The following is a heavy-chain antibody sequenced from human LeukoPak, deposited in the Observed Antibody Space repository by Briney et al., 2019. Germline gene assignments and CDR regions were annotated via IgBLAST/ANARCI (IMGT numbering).Heavy chain of an antibody. CDR2: VNQGGTGK. V-gene: IGHV3-7*03. D-gene: IGHD6-19*01. Sequence: GGSLRLSCAASGFSFSTQWMSWVRQAPGKGLEWVAIVNQGGTGKYYVDSVKGRFTISRDNAKNSLYLQMNSLRAEDTALYYCAKVYGWFRGDPTTNYFDYWGQGTLVTVSS. CDR3: AKVYGWFRGDPTTNYFDY. J-gene: IGHJ4*02. CDR1: GFSFSTQW.